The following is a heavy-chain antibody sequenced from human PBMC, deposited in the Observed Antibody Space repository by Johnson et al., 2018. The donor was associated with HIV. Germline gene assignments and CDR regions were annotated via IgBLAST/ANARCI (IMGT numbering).Heavy chain of an antibody. Sequence: MKWVRQTPGMGLEWVSGINWNGGSTGYADSVKGRFTISRDNAKNSLYLQMNSLRDEDTAVYYCAREFGDLRAFDIWGQGTMVTVSS. V-gene: IGHV3-20*03. CDR2: INWNGGST. D-gene: IGHD3-16*01. CDR3: AREFGDLRAFDI. J-gene: IGHJ3*02.